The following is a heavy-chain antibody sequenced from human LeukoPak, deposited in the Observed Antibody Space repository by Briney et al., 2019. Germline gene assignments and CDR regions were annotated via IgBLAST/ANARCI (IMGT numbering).Heavy chain of an antibody. J-gene: IGHJ4*02. V-gene: IGHV3-74*01. CDR3: ARAGANLRSSGYLY. CDR1: GFTFGSYW. D-gene: IGHD3-22*01. Sequence: PGGSLRLSCAVSGFTFGSYWMHWVRQAPGKGLVWVSRINSDGSSTSYADSVKGRFTISRDNAKNTLYLQMNSLRAEDTAVYYCARAGANLRSSGYLYWGQGTLVTVSS. CDR2: INSDGSST.